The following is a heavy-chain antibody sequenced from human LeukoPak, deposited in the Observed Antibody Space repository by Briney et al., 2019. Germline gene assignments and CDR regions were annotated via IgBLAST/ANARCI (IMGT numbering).Heavy chain of an antibody. CDR3: ARVPYGGNFFKQPDY. Sequence: ASVKVSCKASGYTFTSYGISWVRQAPGQGLEWMGWISAYNGNTNYAQKLQGRVTMTTDTSTSTAYMELRSLRSDDTAVYYCARVPYGGNFFKQPDYWGQGTLVTVSS. J-gene: IGHJ4*02. CDR2: ISAYNGNT. CDR1: GYTFTSYG. V-gene: IGHV1-18*01. D-gene: IGHD4-23*01.